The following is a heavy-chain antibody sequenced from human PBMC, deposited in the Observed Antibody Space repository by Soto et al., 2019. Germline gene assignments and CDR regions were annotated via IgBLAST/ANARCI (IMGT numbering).Heavy chain of an antibody. V-gene: IGHV4-39*01. CDR3: ATSNATSKGELYRPFDY. D-gene: IGHD3-10*01. Sequence: SETLSLTCTVSGGSISSSSYYWGWIRQPPGKGLEWIGSIYYSGSTYYNPSLKSRVTISVDTSKNQFSLKLSSVTAADTAVFYCATSNATSKGELYRPFDYWGRGTLVTVSS. CDR2: IYYSGST. J-gene: IGHJ4*02. CDR1: GGSISSSSYY.